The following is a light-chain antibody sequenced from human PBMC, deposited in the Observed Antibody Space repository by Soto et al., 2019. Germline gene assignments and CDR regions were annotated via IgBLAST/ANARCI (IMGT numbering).Light chain of an antibody. CDR2: EVS. Sequence: QSALTQPASVSGSPGQSITISCTGTSSDDGGYNYVSWYQQHPGKAPKLMIYEVSNRPSGVSNRFAGSKSGNTASLTISGLQAADDADYYCSSYTTSSTHWVFGGGTKLTVL. CDR1: SSDDGGYNY. J-gene: IGLJ3*02. V-gene: IGLV2-14*01. CDR3: SSYTTSSTHWV.